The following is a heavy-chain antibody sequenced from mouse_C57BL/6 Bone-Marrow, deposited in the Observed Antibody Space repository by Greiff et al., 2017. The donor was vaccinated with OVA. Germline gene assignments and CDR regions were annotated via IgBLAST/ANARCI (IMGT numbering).Heavy chain of an antibody. Sequence: EVQLVESGGGLVKPGGSLKLSCAASGFTFSDYGMHWVRQAPEKGLEWVAYISSGSSTIYYADTVKGRFTISRDNAKNTLFLQMTSLRSEDTAMYYCARVVYAPLFAYWGQGPLVTVSA. V-gene: IGHV5-17*01. CDR2: ISSGSSTI. CDR1: GFTFSDYG. D-gene: IGHD2-12*01. J-gene: IGHJ3*01. CDR3: ARVVYAPLFAY.